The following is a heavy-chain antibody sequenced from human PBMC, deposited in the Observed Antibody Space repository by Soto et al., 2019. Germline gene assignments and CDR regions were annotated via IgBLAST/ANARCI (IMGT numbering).Heavy chain of an antibody. CDR3: AKDLRWLGEFFDY. Sequence: GGSLRLSCAASGFTFSSYGMHWVRQAPGKGLEWVAVISYDGSNKYYADSVKGRFTISRDNSKNTLYLQMNSLRAEDTAVYYCAKDLRWLGEFFDYWGQGTLVTVSS. V-gene: IGHV3-30*18. CDR2: ISYDGSNK. D-gene: IGHD3-10*01. J-gene: IGHJ4*02. CDR1: GFTFSSYG.